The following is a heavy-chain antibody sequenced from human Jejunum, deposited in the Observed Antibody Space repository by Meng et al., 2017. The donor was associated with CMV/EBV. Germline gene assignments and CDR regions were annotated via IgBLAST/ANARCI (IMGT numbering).Heavy chain of an antibody. CDR3: ARERTTPGYNQYYFDY. CDR1: GGSISSGSYY. CDR2: VYSSGST. J-gene: IGHJ4*02. D-gene: IGHD5-24*01. V-gene: IGHV4-61*02. Sequence: QVQLQASGPGLVKPSQTLSLTCTVSGGSISSGSYYWSWIRQPAGERLEWVGRVYSSGSTNYNPSLQSRVTVSLDTSQNQFSLYLTSVTAADTAVYYCARERTTPGYNQYYFDYWGQGTLVTVSS.